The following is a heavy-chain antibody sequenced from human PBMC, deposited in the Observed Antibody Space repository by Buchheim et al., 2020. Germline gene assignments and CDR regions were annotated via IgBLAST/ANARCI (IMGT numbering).Heavy chain of an antibody. J-gene: IGHJ5*01. CDR2: INPSVGAA. D-gene: IGHD2-21*01. CDR3: AKSRMWFSGNS. CDR1: GVTSTGYY. V-gene: IGHV1-46*01. Sequence: QVQLVQSGAEVKKPGASVKLSCTASGVTSTGYYMHWVRQAPGQGLEWMGTINPSVGAATSAQRFRGSVTITSDTSPSTFYMDMSSLTSEDTALYYCAKSRMWFSGNSWG.